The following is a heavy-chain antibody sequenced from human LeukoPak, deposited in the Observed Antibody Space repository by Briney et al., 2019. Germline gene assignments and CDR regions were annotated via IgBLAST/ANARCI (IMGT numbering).Heavy chain of an antibody. CDR2: ISSSSSYI. V-gene: IGHV3-21*01. J-gene: IGHJ4*02. D-gene: IGHD3-22*01. CDR1: GFTFSSYS. Sequence: GGSLRLSCAASGFTFSSYSMNWVRQAPGKGLEWVSSISSSSSYIYYADSVKGRFTISRDNAKNSLYLQMNSLRAEDTAVYYCARSNEYYYDSSGYPYYFDYWGQGTLVTVSS. CDR3: ARSNEYYYDSSGYPYYFDY.